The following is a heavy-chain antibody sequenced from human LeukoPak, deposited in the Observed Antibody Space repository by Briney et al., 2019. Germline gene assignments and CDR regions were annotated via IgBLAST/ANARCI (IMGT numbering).Heavy chain of an antibody. CDR1: GFSFSTYD. CDR3: ARVGFDY. Sequence: GWSLRLFCAASGFSFSTYDMHWVRRAPGKGLEWVSYISSSSSTIYYADSVKGRFTISRDNAKNSLYLQMNRLRDEDTAVYYCARVGFDYWGQGTLVTVSS. V-gene: IGHV3-48*02. J-gene: IGHJ4*02. CDR2: ISSSSSTI.